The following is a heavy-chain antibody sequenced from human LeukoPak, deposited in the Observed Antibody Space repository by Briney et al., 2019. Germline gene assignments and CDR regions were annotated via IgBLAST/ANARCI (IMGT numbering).Heavy chain of an antibody. CDR2: IYHSGST. CDR1: GGSISSGGYY. Sequence: PSETLSLTCTVSGGSISSGGYYWSWIRQPPGKGLEWIGYIYHSGSTYYNPSLKSRVTISIDTSKKQLSLKLSSVTAADTAVYYCARALNYYYHMDVWGKGTTVTVSS. J-gene: IGHJ6*03. CDR3: ARALNYYYHMDV. V-gene: IGHV4-30-2*01.